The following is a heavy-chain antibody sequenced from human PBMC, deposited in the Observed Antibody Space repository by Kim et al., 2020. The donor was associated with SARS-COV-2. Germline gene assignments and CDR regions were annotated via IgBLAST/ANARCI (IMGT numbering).Heavy chain of an antibody. CDR1: GYTFSTYD. D-gene: IGHD1-1*01. Sequence: ASVKVSCKASGYTFSTYDINWVRQAPGQGLEWMAWMNPKSGKKRVAKKFQGRVTLSRNTSSSTAYMELRGLRSDDTAIYYCARTRTWLEPLEFWGQGTLV. CDR3: ARTRTWLEPLEF. J-gene: IGHJ4*02. CDR2: MNPKSGKK. V-gene: IGHV1-8*01.